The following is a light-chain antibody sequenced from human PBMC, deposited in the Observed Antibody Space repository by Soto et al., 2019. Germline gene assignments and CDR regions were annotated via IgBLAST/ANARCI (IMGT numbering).Light chain of an antibody. CDR3: SSYTSSSTPYV. CDR1: SSDVGGYNY. Sequence: QSALTQPASVSGSPGQSITISCTGTSSDVGGYNYVSWYQQHPGKALKLMIYEVSNRPSGVSNRFSGSKSGNTASLTISGLQAEDEADYYCSSYTSSSTPYVFGTGTKVIVL. V-gene: IGLV2-14*01. CDR2: EVS. J-gene: IGLJ1*01.